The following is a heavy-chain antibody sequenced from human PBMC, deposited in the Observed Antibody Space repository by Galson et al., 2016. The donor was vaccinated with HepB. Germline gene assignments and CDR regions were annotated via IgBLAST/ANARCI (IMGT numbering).Heavy chain of an antibody. Sequence: SLRLSCAASGFTFSLYWMSWVRQAPGKGLEWVANIKQDGSEKFYVDSVRGRFTISRDNAKNSLYLQMNSLRAEDTAVYYCARDRSPLRDGISYFDYWGQGTLVTVSS. J-gene: IGHJ4*02. D-gene: IGHD5-24*01. CDR3: ARDRSPLRDGISYFDY. CDR1: GFTFSLYW. V-gene: IGHV3-7*03. CDR2: IKQDGSEK.